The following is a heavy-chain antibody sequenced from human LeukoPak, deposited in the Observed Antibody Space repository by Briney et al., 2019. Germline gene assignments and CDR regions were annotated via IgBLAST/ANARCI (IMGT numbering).Heavy chain of an antibody. CDR2: ISGSGGAT. D-gene: IGHD4-17*01. V-gene: IGHV3-23*01. J-gene: IGHJ4*02. CDR1: GFTFNNYA. Sequence: PGGSLRLSCAASGFTFNNYAMSWVRQAPGKGLEWVSAISGSGGATYYADSVKGRFTISRDNSKNTLFLHMNSLRVEDTAVYYCAKGSSSGDYGGYYFDYWGQGTLVTVSS. CDR3: AKGSSSGDYGGYYFDY.